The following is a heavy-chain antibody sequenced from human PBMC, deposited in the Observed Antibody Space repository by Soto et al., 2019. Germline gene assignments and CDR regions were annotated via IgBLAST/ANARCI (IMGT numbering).Heavy chain of an antibody. CDR3: AGYYNFDY. D-gene: IGHD3-22*01. J-gene: IGHJ4*02. V-gene: IGHV3-48*02. Sequence: EVQLVESGGGLVQPGGSLRLSCAASGFTFSSYAMNWVRQAPGKGLEWVSYISSGSGTIYYADSVKGRFTVSRDNAKNSLYLQMNSLRDEDAAVYFCAGYYNFDYWGRGTLVTVSS. CDR1: GFTFSSYA. CDR2: ISSGSGTI.